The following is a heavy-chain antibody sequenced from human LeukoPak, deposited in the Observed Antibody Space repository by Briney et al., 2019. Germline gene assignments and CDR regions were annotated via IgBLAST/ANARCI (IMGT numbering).Heavy chain of an antibody. D-gene: IGHD3-22*01. V-gene: IGHV4-59*12. CDR3: ARRYGSSGSMGTFDI. CDR1: GGSISSYY. J-gene: IGHJ3*02. CDR2: IDHSGST. Sequence: SETLSLTCTVPGGSISSYYWSWIRQPPGKGLEWTGSIDHSGSTYYNPSLKSRVTISLDTSRNQFSLKLNSVTAADTAVYYCARRYGSSGSMGTFDIWGQGTMVTVSS.